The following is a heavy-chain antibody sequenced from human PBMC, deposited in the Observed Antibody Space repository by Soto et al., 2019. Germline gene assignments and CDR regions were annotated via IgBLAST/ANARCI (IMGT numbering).Heavy chain of an antibody. J-gene: IGHJ4*02. CDR3: AREGRGKKAGYNGLVSLGY. Sequence: QVQLVQSGAEMKTPGSSLKVSCTVSGSRFSNYVISWVRQAPGHGLEWLGRIIPIFNTTHYAQKFQCRVTISAVKSTNTSTLELSSLTSDDTAVYYCAREGRGKKAGYNGLVSLGYWGQGTLVTVSS. CDR2: IIPIFNTT. D-gene: IGHD2-2*02. V-gene: IGHV1-69*06. CDR1: GSRFSNYV.